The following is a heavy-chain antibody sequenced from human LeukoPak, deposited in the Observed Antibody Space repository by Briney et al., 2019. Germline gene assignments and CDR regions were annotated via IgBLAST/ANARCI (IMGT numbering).Heavy chain of an antibody. Sequence: SETLSLTCAVYGGSFSGYYWSWIRQPPGKGLEWIGEINHSGSTYHNPSLKSRVTISVDTSKNQFSLRLSSVTAADTAVYYCARYTVGYNYVPFGFWGQGTLVTVSS. CDR2: INHSGST. J-gene: IGHJ4*02. CDR3: ARYTVGYNYVPFGF. D-gene: IGHD5-24*01. CDR1: GGSFSGYY. V-gene: IGHV4-34*01.